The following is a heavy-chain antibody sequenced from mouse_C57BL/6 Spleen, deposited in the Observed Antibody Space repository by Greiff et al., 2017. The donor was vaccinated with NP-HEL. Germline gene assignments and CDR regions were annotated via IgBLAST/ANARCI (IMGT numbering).Heavy chain of an antibody. Sequence: EVQLQQSGPVLVKPGASVKMSCKASGYTFTDYYMNWVKQSHGKSLEWIGVINPYNGGTSYNQKFKGKATLTVDKSSSTAYMELNSLTSEDSAVYYCARGVTTVVADYWGQGTTLTVSS. D-gene: IGHD1-1*01. CDR1: GYTFTDYY. CDR2: INPYNGGT. CDR3: ARGVTTVVADY. J-gene: IGHJ2*01. V-gene: IGHV1-19*01.